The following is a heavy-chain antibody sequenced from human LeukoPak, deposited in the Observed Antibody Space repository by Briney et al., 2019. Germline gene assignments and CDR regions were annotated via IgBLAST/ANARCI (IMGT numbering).Heavy chain of an antibody. CDR2: IYSGGST. J-gene: IGHJ3*02. CDR3: AKDLRTLDAFDI. CDR1: GFTVSSNY. V-gene: IGHV3-66*01. Sequence: GGSQRLSCAVSGFTVSSNYMSWVRQAPGTGLEWVSVIYSGGSTDYADSVKGRFTISRDNSKNTLYLQMNSLRADDTALYYCAKDLRTLDAFDIWGQGTMVTVSS. D-gene: IGHD4-17*01.